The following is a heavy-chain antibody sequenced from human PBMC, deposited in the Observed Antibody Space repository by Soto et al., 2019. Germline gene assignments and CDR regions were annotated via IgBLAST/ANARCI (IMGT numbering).Heavy chain of an antibody. D-gene: IGHD1-26*01. CDR2: ISSNGGST. V-gene: IGHV3-64*01. Sequence: EVQLVESGGGLVQPGGSPRLSCAASGFTFSSYAMHWVRQAPGKGLEYVSAISSNGGSTYYANSVKGRFTISRDNSKNTLYLQMGSLRAEDMAVYYCARDTKSGSYSLDYWGQGTRVTVSS. CDR3: ARDTKSGSYSLDY. CDR1: GFTFSSYA. J-gene: IGHJ4*02.